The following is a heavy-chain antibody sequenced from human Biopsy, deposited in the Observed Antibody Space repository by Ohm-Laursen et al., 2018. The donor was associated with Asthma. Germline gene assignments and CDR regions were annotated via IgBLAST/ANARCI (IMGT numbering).Heavy chain of an antibody. D-gene: IGHD5-24*01. J-gene: IGHJ4*02. CDR1: GCSISSGGYS. Sequence: SETLSLTCAVSGCSISSGGYSWRWIRQPPGKGLEWIGYIYHSGSTYSNPSLKSRVTITANRSKNKLSLKLSSVTAADTAVYYCARVKDGYNFDYWGQGTLVTVSS. V-gene: IGHV4-30-2*01. CDR3: ARVKDGYNFDY. CDR2: IYHSGST.